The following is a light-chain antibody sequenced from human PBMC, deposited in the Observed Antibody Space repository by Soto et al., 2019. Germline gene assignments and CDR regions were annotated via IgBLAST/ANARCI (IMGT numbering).Light chain of an antibody. J-gene: IGKJ5*01. Sequence: EIVFAYASGTLSLSPGERATLSCRASQSVTTKLAWYQHKPGQAPRLLISGASSRASGVPDRFSGSGSETDFTLIISRLQPEDFALYYCQQYGGSPITFGQGTRLEIK. V-gene: IGKV3-20*01. CDR3: QQYGGSPIT. CDR2: GAS. CDR1: QSVTTK.